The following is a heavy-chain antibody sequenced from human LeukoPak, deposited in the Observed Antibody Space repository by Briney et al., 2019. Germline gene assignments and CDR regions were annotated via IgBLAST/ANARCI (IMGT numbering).Heavy chain of an antibody. D-gene: IGHD1-1*01. CDR2: VNPDSGAT. CDR1: GYTFTHYR. V-gene: IGHV1-2*02. Sequence: ASVKVSCKASGYTFTHYRLHWVRQAHGQGPEWMGWVNPDSGATNYQQNFQGRVTMTRDTSISTVYMELSRLRSDDTAVYYCARENWYSDYWGQGTLVTVSS. CDR3: ARENWYSDY. J-gene: IGHJ4*02.